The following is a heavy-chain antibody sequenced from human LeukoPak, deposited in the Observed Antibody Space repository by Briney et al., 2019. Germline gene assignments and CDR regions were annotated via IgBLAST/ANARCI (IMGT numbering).Heavy chain of an antibody. V-gene: IGHV1-24*01. D-gene: IGHD1-26*01. CDR3: ATAPLVGVPTFLDS. Sequence: ASVKVSCEVSGYTFTELSIHWVRRAPGKGLEWMGGFDREDDEIMYARKFQGRVTVTEDTSTDTAVMELRSLKSEDTAVYYCATAPLVGVPTFLDSWGQGTLVTASS. J-gene: IGHJ4*02. CDR2: FDREDDEI. CDR1: GYTFTELS.